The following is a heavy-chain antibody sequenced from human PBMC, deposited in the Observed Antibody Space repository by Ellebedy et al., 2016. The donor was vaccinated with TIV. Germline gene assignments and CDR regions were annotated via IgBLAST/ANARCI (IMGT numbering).Heavy chain of an antibody. D-gene: IGHD2-8*01. CDR3: AKMGFCPNGVCREFDS. V-gene: IGHV3-23*01. CDR1: GFTFSNYA. J-gene: IGHJ4*02. CDR2: ISGSGGST. Sequence: GESLKISCAASGFTFSNYAMSWVRQAPGKGLQWVAGISGSGGSTYYAESVKGRFTISRDTSTNTGNLQMNSLRVEDTAIYYCAKMGFCPNGVCREFDSWGQGTLVTVSS.